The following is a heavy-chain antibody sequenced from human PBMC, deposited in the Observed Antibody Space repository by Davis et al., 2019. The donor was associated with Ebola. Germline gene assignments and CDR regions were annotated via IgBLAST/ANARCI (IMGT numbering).Heavy chain of an antibody. D-gene: IGHD6-6*01. CDR1: GFTFTSYS. Sequence: GESLKIPCAAPGFTFTSYSMNRVRQAPGKGLEWVPSISSSSSYIYYADSVKGRFTISRDNAKNSLYLQMNSLRAEDTAVYYCARSSIAARPGYYYGMDVWGQGTTVTVSS. CDR3: ARSSIAARPGYYYGMDV. J-gene: IGHJ6*02. V-gene: IGHV3-21*01. CDR2: ISSSSSYI.